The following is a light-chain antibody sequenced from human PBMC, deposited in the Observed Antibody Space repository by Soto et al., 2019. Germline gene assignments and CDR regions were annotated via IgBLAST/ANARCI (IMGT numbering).Light chain of an antibody. CDR1: QSIRSY. CDR3: QQSYSTWLT. V-gene: IGKV1-39*01. J-gene: IGKJ4*01. CDR2: AAS. Sequence: DILMTQSPSSLSASVGDRVTITCRTSQSIRSYLNWYQQKPGKAPKLLIYAASSLQSGVPSRFSGSGSGTDFTITISSLQPEDFATYYCQQSYSTWLTFGGGTKVEIK.